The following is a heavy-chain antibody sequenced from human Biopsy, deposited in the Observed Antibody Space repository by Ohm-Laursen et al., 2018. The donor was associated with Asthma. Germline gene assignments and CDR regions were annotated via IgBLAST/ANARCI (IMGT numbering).Heavy chain of an antibody. J-gene: IGHJ4*02. CDR3: AKEVFPGWELRRGPDS. Sequence: SLRLSCTASGFTFSTYGLHWVRQAPGKGLDWVAVISFDGTNRNYTDSVKGRFTISRDNSRNTLHLEMNSLRAEDTAVYSCAKEVFPGWELRRGPDSWGQGTLVTVSS. D-gene: IGHD1-26*01. CDR1: GFTFSTYG. V-gene: IGHV3-30*18. CDR2: ISFDGTNR.